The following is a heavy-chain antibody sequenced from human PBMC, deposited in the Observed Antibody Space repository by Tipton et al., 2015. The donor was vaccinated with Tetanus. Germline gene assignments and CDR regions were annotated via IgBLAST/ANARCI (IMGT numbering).Heavy chain of an antibody. CDR1: GYTFDTYW. CDR2: IYPGDSET. V-gene: IGHV5-51*01. CDR3: ARLHLRTYASSSGY. J-gene: IGHJ4*02. D-gene: IGHD6-6*01. Sequence: QLVQSGAEIKKPGESLNISCKGSGYTFDTYWIAWVRQMPGKGLEWMGIIYPGDSETRYSPSFQGHVTMSADKSINTAYLQWSSLGASDTAMYFCARLHLRTYASSSGYWGQGTLVTVSS.